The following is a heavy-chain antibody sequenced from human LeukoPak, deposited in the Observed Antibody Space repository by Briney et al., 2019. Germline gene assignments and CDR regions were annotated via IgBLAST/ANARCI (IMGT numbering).Heavy chain of an antibody. CDR1: GGSFSGYY. CDR3: ARGGRWPYDY. D-gene: IGHD5-24*01. J-gene: IGHJ4*02. Sequence: SETLSLTCAVYGGSFSGYYWSWIRQPPGKGLEWIGEINHSGSTNYNPSLKSRVTISVDTSKNQFSLKLSSVTAADTAVYYCARGGRWPYDYWGRGTLVTVSS. V-gene: IGHV4-34*01. CDR2: INHSGST.